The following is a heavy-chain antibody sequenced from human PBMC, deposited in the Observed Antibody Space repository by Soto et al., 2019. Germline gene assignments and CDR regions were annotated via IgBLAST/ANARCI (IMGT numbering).Heavy chain of an antibody. CDR1: GYTFTTFW. V-gene: IGHV5-10-1*01. CDR2: IDPRDSYV. CDR3: ARIYCTTTCDSWFDP. J-gene: IGHJ5*02. D-gene: IGHD2-2*01. Sequence: PGESLKISCTGFGYTFTTFWISWVRQMPGKGLEWMGRIDPRDSYVTYSPSFEGHVTISVDESISTAYLQWGSLRASDTAIYYCARIYCTTTCDSWFDPWGQGTLVTVSS.